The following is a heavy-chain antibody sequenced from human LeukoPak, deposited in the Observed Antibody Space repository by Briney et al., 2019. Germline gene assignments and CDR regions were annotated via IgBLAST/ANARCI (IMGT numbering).Heavy chain of an antibody. CDR1: GFTFSSYA. J-gene: IGHJ5*02. D-gene: IGHD3-10*01. V-gene: IGHV3-23*01. Sequence: GGSLRLSCAASGFTFSSYAMSWARQAPGEGLEWVSAISGSGGSTYYADSVKGRFTISRDNSKNTLYLQMNSLRAEDTAVYYCAKGRWFGELLPNWFDPWGQGTLVTVSS. CDR3: AKGRWFGELLPNWFDP. CDR2: ISGSGGST.